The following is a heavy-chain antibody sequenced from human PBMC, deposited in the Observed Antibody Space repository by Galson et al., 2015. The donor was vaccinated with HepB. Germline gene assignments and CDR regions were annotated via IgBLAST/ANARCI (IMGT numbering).Heavy chain of an antibody. CDR1: GYTFTGYY. Sequence: SVKVSCKASGYTFTGYYMHWVRQAPGQGLEWMGWINPNSGGTNYAQKFQGWVTMTRDTSISTAYMELSRLRSDDTAVYYCARDAYDTAMVGDYYYGMDVWGQGTTVTVSS. CDR3: ARDAYDTAMVGDYYYGMDV. V-gene: IGHV1-2*04. J-gene: IGHJ6*02. D-gene: IGHD5-18*01. CDR2: INPNSGGT.